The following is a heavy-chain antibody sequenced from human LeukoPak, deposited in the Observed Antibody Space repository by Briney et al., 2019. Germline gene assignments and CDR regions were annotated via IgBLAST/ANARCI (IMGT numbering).Heavy chain of an antibody. J-gene: IGHJ3*02. V-gene: IGHV4-4*07. Sequence: PSETLSLTCIISGGSIGPYYWSWIRQGAGKGPEWIGRIYTTGTADYNPSLKGRVFLSVDTSKNQFSLKVTSVTAADTAVYYCARDHSSSSWMDSFEIWGPGTKVTV. CDR1: GGSIGPYY. D-gene: IGHD6-6*01. CDR3: ARDHSSSSWMDSFEI. CDR2: IYTTGTA.